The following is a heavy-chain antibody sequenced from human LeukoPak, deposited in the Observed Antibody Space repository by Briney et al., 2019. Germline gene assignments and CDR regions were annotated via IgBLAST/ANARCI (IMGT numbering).Heavy chain of an antibody. CDR1: GYTFSDYN. CDR3: ASGGPTIRENACDF. V-gene: IGHV1-2*06. CDR2: INPNTGVT. J-gene: IGHJ4*02. Sequence: ASVTVSCKASGYTFSDYNMHWVRPAPGQGLEWMGRINPNTGVTSYAQTFQGRLTMTRDTSISTAYMELSGLTFDDTATYYCASGGPTIRENACDFWGQGTLVTVSS. D-gene: IGHD3-10*01.